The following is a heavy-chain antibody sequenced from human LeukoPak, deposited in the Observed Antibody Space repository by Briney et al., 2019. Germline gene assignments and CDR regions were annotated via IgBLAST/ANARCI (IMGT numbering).Heavy chain of an antibody. CDR2: INPSGSVK. D-gene: IGHD3-16*01. J-gene: IGHJ6*02. CDR3: ARGGGLDV. V-gene: IGHV3-7*03. Sequence: GGSLRLSCAASGFTFSSYDMHWVRQAPGKGLEWVASINPSGSVKYYVNSVKGRFTISRDNAKNSLYLQMSNLRAEDTAVYFCARGGGLDVWGQGATVTVSS. CDR1: GFTFSSYD.